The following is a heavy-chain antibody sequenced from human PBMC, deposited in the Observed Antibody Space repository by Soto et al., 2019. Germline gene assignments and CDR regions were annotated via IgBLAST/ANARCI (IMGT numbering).Heavy chain of an antibody. V-gene: IGHV3-23*01. D-gene: IGHD3-10*01. CDR1: EFIFSSNA. CDR2: ISSSGDST. CDR3: TKRLDYNSGSFEY. Sequence: EVELLESGGGLAQPGGSLRLSCAASEFIFSSNAMTWVRQAPGKGLEWVSTISSSGDSTYYADSVKGRLTISRDNSKNTLYLQMNSLRAEDTAAYYCTKRLDYNSGSFEYWGQGTLVTVSS. J-gene: IGHJ4*02.